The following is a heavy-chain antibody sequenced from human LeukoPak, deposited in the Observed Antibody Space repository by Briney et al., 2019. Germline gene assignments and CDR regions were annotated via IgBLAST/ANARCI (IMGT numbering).Heavy chain of an antibody. CDR1: GFTFSSYG. CDR2: ISYDGSNK. V-gene: IGHV3-30*18. D-gene: IGHD2-2*01. CDR3: AKAPGYCSSTNPCYYYYGMDV. J-gene: IGHJ6*02. Sequence: GGSLRLSCAASGFTFSSYGMHWVRQAPGKGLEWVAVISYDGSNKYYADSVQGRFTISRDNSKNTLYLQMNSLRAEDTAVYYCAKAPGYCSSTNPCYYYYGMDVWGQGTTVTVSS.